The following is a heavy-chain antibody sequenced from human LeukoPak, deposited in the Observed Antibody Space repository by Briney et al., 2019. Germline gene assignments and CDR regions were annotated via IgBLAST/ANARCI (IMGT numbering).Heavy chain of an antibody. J-gene: IGHJ4*02. V-gene: IGHV1-18*01. CDR2: IGSYNGET. Sequence: ASVKVSCKASGYTFTNYGISWVRQAPGQGLEWMGWIGSYNGETNYAQKFQGRVTMTTDTSTSTVYMELRSLTSDDTAVYYCAPYYYDSSGSIRHDYWGQGTLVTVSS. CDR3: APYYYDSSGSIRHDY. D-gene: IGHD3-22*01. CDR1: GYTFTNYG.